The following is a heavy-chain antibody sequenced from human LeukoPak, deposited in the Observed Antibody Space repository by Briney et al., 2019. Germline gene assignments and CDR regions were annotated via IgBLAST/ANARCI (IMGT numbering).Heavy chain of an antibody. J-gene: IGHJ4*02. D-gene: IGHD3-10*01. CDR3: ARGAYYNDY. CDR1: GGSISSYY. Sequence: SETLSLTCTVSGGSISSYYWSWLRQPPGKGLEWIGYIYYSGSTNYNPSLKSRVTISVDTSKNQFSLKLSSVTAADTAAYYCARGAYYNDYWGQGTLVTVSS. V-gene: IGHV4-59*01. CDR2: IYYSGST.